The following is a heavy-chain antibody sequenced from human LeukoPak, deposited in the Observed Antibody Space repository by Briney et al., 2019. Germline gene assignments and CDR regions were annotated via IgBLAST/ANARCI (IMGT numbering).Heavy chain of an antibody. CDR3: ASRLVYDSSGYFDY. Sequence: GGSLRLSCAASGFIFSSYSMNWVRQAPGKGLEWVSSISSSSSYIYYADSVKGRFTISRDNAKNSLYLQMNSLRAEDTAVYYCASRLVYDSSGYFDYWGQGTLVTVSS. CDR1: GFIFSSYS. CDR2: ISSSSSYI. D-gene: IGHD3-22*01. J-gene: IGHJ4*02. V-gene: IGHV3-21*04.